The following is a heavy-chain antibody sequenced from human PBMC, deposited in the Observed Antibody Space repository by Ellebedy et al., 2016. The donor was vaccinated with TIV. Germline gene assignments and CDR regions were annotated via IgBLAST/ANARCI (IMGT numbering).Heavy chain of an antibody. Sequence: GSLRLXXTVSGGSISSGDYYWSWIRQPPGKGLEWIGYIYYSGGTNYNPSLKSRVTISLDTSKNQFSLKLSSVTAADTAVYYCAGGNRDGYNGPLDWGQGTLVTVSS. CDR2: IYYSGGT. CDR1: GGSISSGDYY. CDR3: AGGNRDGYNGPLD. D-gene: IGHD5-24*01. J-gene: IGHJ4*02. V-gene: IGHV4-61*08.